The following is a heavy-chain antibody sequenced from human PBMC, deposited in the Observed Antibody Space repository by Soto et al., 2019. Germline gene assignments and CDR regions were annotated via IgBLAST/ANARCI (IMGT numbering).Heavy chain of an antibody. D-gene: IGHD2-15*01. CDR2: IWNDGSNE. J-gene: IGHJ4*02. Sequence: RESLRVSKEASGFNFSRYGIHWVRQAPGKGLEWVASIWNDGSNEYYADSVKGRFTISRDNSKNTVYLQVSKLRAEDTAVYFGSRDQTDGGGYSESWGQGPLVTVSS. V-gene: IGHV3-33*01. CDR3: SRDQTDGGGYSES. CDR1: GFNFSRYG.